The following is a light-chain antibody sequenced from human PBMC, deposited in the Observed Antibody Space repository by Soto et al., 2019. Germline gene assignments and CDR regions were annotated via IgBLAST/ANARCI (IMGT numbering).Light chain of an antibody. Sequence: DIQMTQSPSSLSASVGDRVTITCRASQSISSYLNWYQQKRGKAPKLLIYAASRLQSGVPSRFSGSGSGTDFTLTISSLQPEDFATYYCPQSYSTPYTFGQGTKLEIK. CDR2: AAS. CDR3: PQSYSTPYT. J-gene: IGKJ2*01. CDR1: QSISSY. V-gene: IGKV1-39*01.